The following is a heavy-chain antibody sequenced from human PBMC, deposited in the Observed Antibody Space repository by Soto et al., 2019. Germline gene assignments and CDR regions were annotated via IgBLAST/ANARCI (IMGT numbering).Heavy chain of an antibody. V-gene: IGHV4-61*08. CDR2: IYYSGST. D-gene: IGHD3-10*01. CDR3: ARAGSYRYFDY. CDR1: GGSVSSGGYY. J-gene: IGHJ4*02. Sequence: QVQLQESGPGLVKPSETLSLTCSVSGGSVSSGGYYCSWIRQPPGKGLEWIGCIYYSGSTDYNPSLKSRVTMSLDKSKNQFSLKLNSVTAADTAVYFCARAGSYRYFDYWGQGTLVTVSS.